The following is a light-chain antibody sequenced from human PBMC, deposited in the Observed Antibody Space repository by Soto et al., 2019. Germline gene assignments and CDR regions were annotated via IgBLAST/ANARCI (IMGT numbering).Light chain of an antibody. V-gene: IGKV1-5*03. Sequence: IQMTQSPSTLSASVGDRVSITCRASQTIFSWLAWYQQKPGKPPKPVIYKASSLESGAPSRYSGSGSGTEFTLTISGLQPDDFATYYCQQYNRYPYSFGQGTKLEIK. J-gene: IGKJ2*03. CDR1: QTIFSW. CDR2: KAS. CDR3: QQYNRYPYS.